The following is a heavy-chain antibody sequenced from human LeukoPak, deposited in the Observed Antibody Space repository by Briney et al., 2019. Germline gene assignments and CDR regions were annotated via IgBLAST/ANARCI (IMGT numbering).Heavy chain of an antibody. Sequence: GSVKVSCKASGYTFTSYGISWVRQAPGQGLEWMGWISAYNGNTNYAQKLQGRVTMTTDTSTSTAYMELRSLRSDDTVVYYCARDRKVRGVISSHWFDPWGQGTLVTVSS. J-gene: IGHJ5*02. D-gene: IGHD3-10*01. CDR3: ARDRKVRGVISSHWFDP. CDR1: GYTFTSYG. CDR2: ISAYNGNT. V-gene: IGHV1-18*01.